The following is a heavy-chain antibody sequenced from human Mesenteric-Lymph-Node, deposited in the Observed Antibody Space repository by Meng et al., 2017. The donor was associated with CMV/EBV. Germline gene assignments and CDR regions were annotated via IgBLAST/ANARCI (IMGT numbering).Heavy chain of an antibody. D-gene: IGHD2-2*01. Sequence: YTLPGYYMHWVRQAPGQGLEWMGWINPNSGGTNYAQKFQGRVTMTRDTSISTAYMEPSRLRSDDTAVYYCARGDDIVVVPAAQLLDYWGQGTLVTVSS. CDR1: YTLPGYY. V-gene: IGHV1-2*02. J-gene: IGHJ4*02. CDR2: INPNSGGT. CDR3: ARGDDIVVVPAAQLLDY.